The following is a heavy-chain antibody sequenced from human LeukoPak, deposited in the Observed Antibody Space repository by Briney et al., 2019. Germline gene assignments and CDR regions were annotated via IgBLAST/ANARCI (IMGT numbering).Heavy chain of an antibody. CDR2: IYPGDSDT. J-gene: IGHJ4*02. CDR1: GYSVTSYW. CDR3: ASSTLCSSTRCSVTSFDY. D-gene: IGHD2-2*01. Sequence: GESLKSSCKGSGYSVTSYWIGWVRQMPGKGLEWMGIIYPGDSDTRYSPSFQGHVTISADKSISTAYLQWSSLKASDTAMYYCASSTLCSSTRCSVTSFDYWGQGTLVTVSS. V-gene: IGHV5-51*01.